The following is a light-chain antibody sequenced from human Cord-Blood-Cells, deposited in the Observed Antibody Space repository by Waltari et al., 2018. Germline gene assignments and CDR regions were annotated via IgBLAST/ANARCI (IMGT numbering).Light chain of an antibody. CDR2: YVS. J-gene: IGLJ2*01. V-gene: IGLV2-14*01. Sequence: QSALTQPASLSGSPGPSITISCTGSRTHVGGYNYVPWHQQHPGKAPKLMIYYVSKRPSGVSNRFSCSKSGNTASLTISGLQAEDEADYYCSSYTSSSTSVFGGGTKLTVL. CDR3: SSYTSSSTSV. CDR1: RTHVGGYNY.